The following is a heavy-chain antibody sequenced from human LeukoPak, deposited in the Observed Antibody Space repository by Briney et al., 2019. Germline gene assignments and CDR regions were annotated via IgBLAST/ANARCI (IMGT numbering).Heavy chain of an antibody. CDR2: ISHDGTNK. Sequence: GGSLRLSCAASGFMFDNFGMHWVRQAPGKGLEWLAVISHDGTNKYFGDFVKGRFTTSRDNSKNTVYLQMNSLRAEDTAVYYCARDLRSSSSYCFDYWGQGTLVTVSS. J-gene: IGHJ4*02. D-gene: IGHD6-6*01. V-gene: IGHV3-30*03. CDR1: GFMFDNFG. CDR3: ARDLRSSSSYCFDY.